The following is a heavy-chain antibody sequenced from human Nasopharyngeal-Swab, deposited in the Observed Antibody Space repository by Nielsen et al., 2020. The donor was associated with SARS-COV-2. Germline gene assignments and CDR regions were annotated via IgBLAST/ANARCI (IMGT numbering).Heavy chain of an antibody. V-gene: IGHV1-46*02. D-gene: IGHD2-2*01. J-gene: IGHJ6*02. Sequence: ASVTVSRKASGYTFNNYYIHWVRQAPAQGLAWMGMINPGSGGTTYAQKFQGRVTMTRDTSTSTVFMDLSSLRSEDTAVYYCARRGRCSGSSCDMDVWGQGTTVTVSS. CDR3: ARRGRCSGSSCDMDV. CDR2: INPGSGGT. CDR1: GYTFNNYY.